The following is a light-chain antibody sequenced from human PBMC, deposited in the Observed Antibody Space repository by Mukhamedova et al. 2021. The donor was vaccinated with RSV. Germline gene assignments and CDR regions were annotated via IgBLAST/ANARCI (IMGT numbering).Light chain of an antibody. CDR3: QQYFGVPVT. CDR2: AAS. J-gene: IGKJ2*01. V-gene: IGKV1-NL1*01. Sequence: WYQRRVHGKAPKLLIYAASRLATGVPSRFSGGGSGADYTLTITSLQPEDFGTYYCQQYFGVPVTLGRGTKL.